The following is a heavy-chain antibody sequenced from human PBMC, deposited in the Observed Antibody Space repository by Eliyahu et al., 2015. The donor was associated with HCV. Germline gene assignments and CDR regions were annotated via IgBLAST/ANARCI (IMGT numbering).Heavy chain of an antibody. CDR1: GFTFSXFW. V-gene: IGHV3-7*01. D-gene: IGHD3-16*01. J-gene: IGHJ4*02. Sequence: EVQLVESGGGLVQPGGSLRLSCAAXGFTFSXFWXXWVRQAPGKGLGXVANIRPDGGGKSYVDSVKGRFAISRDNAKNSLYLQMNSLRAEDTAVYYCAKDGGSSLTPGLDFDYWGQGTLVAVSS. CDR2: IRPDGGGK. CDR3: AKDGGSSLTPGLDFDY.